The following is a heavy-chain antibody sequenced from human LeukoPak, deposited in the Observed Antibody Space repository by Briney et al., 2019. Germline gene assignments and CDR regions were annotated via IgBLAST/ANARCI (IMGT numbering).Heavy chain of an antibody. CDR1: GFNFDRYT. D-gene: IGHD2-21*01. J-gene: IGHJ4*02. CDR2: INRNGGHT. Sequence: GGSLRLSCAASGFNFDRYTMHWVRHTAGRGLEWVSFINRNGGHTLYADSLKGRFTISRDNRQDSLYLQMNSLTTEDTAIYYCVKEKDCGRECYFFDSWGQGALVTVSS. V-gene: IGHV3-43*01. CDR3: VKEKDCGRECYFFDS.